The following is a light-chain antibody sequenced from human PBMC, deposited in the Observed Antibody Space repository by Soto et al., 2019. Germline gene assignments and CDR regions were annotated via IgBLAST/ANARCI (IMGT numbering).Light chain of an antibody. V-gene: IGKV3-20*01. CDR2: AAS. Sequence: IVLTQSPDTLSLSPGERASLSCRTSQTVSNVFLAWYQQKPGQAPRLLIYAASNTAPGIPDRFSGSGFGTDFTLTISRLEPEDSAVYYCQQYGRPPLTFGGGTKVEI. CDR3: QQYGRPPLT. J-gene: IGKJ4*01. CDR1: QTVSNVF.